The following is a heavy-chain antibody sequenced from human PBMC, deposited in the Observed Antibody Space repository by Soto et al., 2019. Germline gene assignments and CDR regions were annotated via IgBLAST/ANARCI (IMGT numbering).Heavy chain of an antibody. CDR2: ISAYNGNT. Sequence: ASVEVSWKASGYTFTSYGSSWARQATGQGLEWMGWISAYNGNTNYAQKLQGRVTMTTDTSTSTAYMELRSLRSDDTAVYYCASYGKYSSSWQFCYYYYGMDVWGQGTTVTVSS. J-gene: IGHJ6*02. CDR3: ASYGKYSSSWQFCYYYYGMDV. V-gene: IGHV1-18*01. D-gene: IGHD6-13*01. CDR1: GYTFTSYG.